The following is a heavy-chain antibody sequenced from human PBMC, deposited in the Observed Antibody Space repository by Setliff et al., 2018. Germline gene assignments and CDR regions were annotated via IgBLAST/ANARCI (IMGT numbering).Heavy chain of an antibody. D-gene: IGHD1-26*01. CDR2: ISDSGGST. J-gene: IGHJ6*02. V-gene: IGHV3-23*01. CDR3: AKSPGSGTYWDDYYYGMDV. CDR1: GFTFSNYA. Sequence: LRLSCAASGFTFSNYALSWVRQAPGKGLEWVSAISDSGGSTYYADSVKGRFTIARDNSKNTLYLQMNSLRAEDTAVYYCAKSPGSGTYWDDYYYGMDVWGQGTTVTAP.